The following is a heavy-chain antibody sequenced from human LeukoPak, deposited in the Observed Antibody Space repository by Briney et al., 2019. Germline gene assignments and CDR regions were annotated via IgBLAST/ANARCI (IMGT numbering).Heavy chain of an antibody. V-gene: IGHV4-61*02. CDR3: ARDRSLYEGGSYGCFDY. J-gene: IGHJ4*02. CDR1: GGSISSSSYY. CDR2: IYTSGST. D-gene: IGHD5-18*01. Sequence: SETLSLTCTVSGGSISSSSYYWSWIRQPAGKGLEWIGRIYTSGSTNYNPSLKSRVTMSVDTSKNQFSLKLSSVTAADTAVYYCARDRSLYEGGSYGCFDYWGQGTLVTVSS.